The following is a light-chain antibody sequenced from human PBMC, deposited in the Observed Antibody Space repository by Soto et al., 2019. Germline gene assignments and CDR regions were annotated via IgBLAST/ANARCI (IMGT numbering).Light chain of an antibody. CDR2: VNS. Sequence: QSVLTQPPSVSGAPGQRATISCTGTSSNIGAGFDVHWYQQVPGTSPKLLIFVNSNRPSGVPDRFSGSKSGTSASLAITGLQAEDEADYYCQSYDNSLSVHVVFGGGTQLTVL. CDR1: SSNIGAGFD. J-gene: IGLJ2*01. V-gene: IGLV1-40*01. CDR3: QSYDNSLSVHVV.